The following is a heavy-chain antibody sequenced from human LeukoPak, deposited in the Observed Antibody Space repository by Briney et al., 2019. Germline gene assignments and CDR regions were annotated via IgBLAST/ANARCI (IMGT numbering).Heavy chain of an antibody. V-gene: IGHV3-23*01. CDR3: AKVYSNGDYYFDY. Sequence: PGGSLRLSCAASGFTFSSYATSWVRQAPGKGLEWVSAISGSGGSTYYADSVKGRFTISRDNSKNTLYLQMNSLRAEDTAVYYCAKVYSNGDYYFDYWGQGTLVTVSS. CDR2: ISGSGGST. D-gene: IGHD2-15*01. J-gene: IGHJ4*02. CDR1: GFTFSSYA.